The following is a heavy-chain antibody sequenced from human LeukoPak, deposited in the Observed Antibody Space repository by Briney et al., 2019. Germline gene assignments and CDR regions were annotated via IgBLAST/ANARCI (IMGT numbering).Heavy chain of an antibody. CDR1: GGTFSSYA. Sequence: GASVKVSCKASGGTFSSYAISWVRQAPGQGLEWMGGIIPIFGTANYAQKFQGRVTITADESTSTAYMELSSLRSEDTAVYYCATFSSSSYYYYGMDVWGQGTTVTVSS. V-gene: IGHV1-69*13. CDR2: IIPIFGTA. J-gene: IGHJ6*02. D-gene: IGHD6-6*01. CDR3: ATFSSSSYYYYGMDV.